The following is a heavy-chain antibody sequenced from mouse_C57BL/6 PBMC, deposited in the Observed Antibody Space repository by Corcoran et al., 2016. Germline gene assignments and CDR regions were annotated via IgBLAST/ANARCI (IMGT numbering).Heavy chain of an antibody. J-gene: IGHJ2*01. CDR3: ARSLYDYGDY. D-gene: IGHD2-4*01. CDR2: INPYNGGT. Sequence: EVQLQQSGPVLVKPGASVKMSCKASGYTFTDYYMNWVKQSHGKSLEWIGVINPYNGGTSYNQKFKGKATLTVDKSSSTAYMELNSLTSEDSAVYYCARSLYDYGDYWCQGTTLTVSS. V-gene: IGHV1-19*01. CDR1: GYTFTDYY.